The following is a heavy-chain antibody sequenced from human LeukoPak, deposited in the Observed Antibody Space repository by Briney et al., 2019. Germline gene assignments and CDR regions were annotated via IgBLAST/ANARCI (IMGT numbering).Heavy chain of an antibody. V-gene: IGHV4-34*01. CDR1: GGSFSDYF. J-gene: IGHJ1*01. Sequence: PSETLSLTCAVYGGSFSDYFWTWVRQSPGKGLEWIAEIYRGNTNYNPSLKSRATTSVDTSKNQFSLRLSSVTAADTAVYYCARGHADCWECFHHWGQGTLVTVSS. CDR2: IYRGNT. D-gene: IGHD2-21*02. CDR3: ARGHADCWECFHH.